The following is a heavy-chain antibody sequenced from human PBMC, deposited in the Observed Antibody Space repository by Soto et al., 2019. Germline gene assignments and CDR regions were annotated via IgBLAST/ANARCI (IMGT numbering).Heavy chain of an antibody. CDR2: VWKDGNTK. Sequence: QVQLVESGGGVVQPGPSLRLSCAASGFSVSNYGMHWVRQAPGKGLEGVAVVWKDGNTKHYGDSVKGRFTISRDNSKNTLELQMSSLRGEDTAVYYWAGGEAWTDEAFDIWGQGTRVTVSS. J-gene: IGHJ3*02. D-gene: IGHD5-12*01. V-gene: IGHV3-33*01. CDR3: AGGEAWTDEAFDI. CDR1: GFSVSNYG.